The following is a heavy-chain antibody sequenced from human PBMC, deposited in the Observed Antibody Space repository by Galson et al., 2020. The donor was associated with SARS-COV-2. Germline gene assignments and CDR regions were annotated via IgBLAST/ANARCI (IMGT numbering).Heavy chain of an antibody. Sequence: GESLKISCTGYGCSFGDYDMSWVRQAPGKGLEWVGLIRTKPYGEKTEYAESVTGRFTISRDDSKSLVFLQINSRKTEDTGVYYCTGGYHTTWFSDPLDDWGQGTLVTASS. D-gene: IGHD5-18*01. J-gene: IGHJ4*02. CDR3: TGGYHTTWFSDPLDD. V-gene: IGHV3-49*04. CDR1: GCSFGDYD. CDR2: IRTKPYGEKT.